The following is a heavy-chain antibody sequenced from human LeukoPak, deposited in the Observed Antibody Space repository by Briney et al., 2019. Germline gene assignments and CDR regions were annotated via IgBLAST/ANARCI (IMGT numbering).Heavy chain of an antibody. Sequence: AGSLTLSCAASGFTFSSYGIHWVRQAPGKGLEWVTFIRYDGEETYYAESVKGRISIYKDKSKNTGYMQMNSLRAEDTAVYYCVKDLRDRFSFYTHLDWGQGTLVTVFS. CDR2: IRYDGEET. J-gene: IGHJ4*02. CDR3: VKDLRDRFSFYTHLD. D-gene: IGHD2-2*02. CDR1: GFTFSSYG. V-gene: IGHV3-30*02.